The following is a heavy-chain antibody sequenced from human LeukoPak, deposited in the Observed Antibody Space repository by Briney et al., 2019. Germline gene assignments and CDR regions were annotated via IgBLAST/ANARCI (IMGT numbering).Heavy chain of an antibody. CDR2: ISGSGGST. Sequence: GGSLRLSCAASGFTFSSYAMSWVRQAPGKGLEWVSAISGSGGSTYYANSVKGRFTISRDNAKNSLYLQMNSLRAEDTAVYYCARGSIAVAGTDYWGQGTLVTVSS. J-gene: IGHJ4*02. CDR1: GFTFSSYA. CDR3: ARGSIAVAGTDY. D-gene: IGHD6-19*01. V-gene: IGHV3-23*01.